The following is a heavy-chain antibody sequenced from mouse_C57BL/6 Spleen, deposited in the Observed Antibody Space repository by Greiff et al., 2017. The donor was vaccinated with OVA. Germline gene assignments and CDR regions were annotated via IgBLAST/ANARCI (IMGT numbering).Heavy chain of an antibody. V-gene: IGHV1-69*01. J-gene: IGHJ4*01. D-gene: IGHD6-2*01. CDR1: GYTFTSYW. CDR3: ARGSLYAMDY. Sequence: QVQLKQSGAELVMPGASVKLSCKASGYTFTSYWMHWVKQRPGQGLEWIGEIDPSDSYTNYNQKFKGKSTLTVDKSSSTAYMQLSSLTSEDSAVYYCARGSLYAMDYWGQGTSVTVSS. CDR2: IDPSDSYT.